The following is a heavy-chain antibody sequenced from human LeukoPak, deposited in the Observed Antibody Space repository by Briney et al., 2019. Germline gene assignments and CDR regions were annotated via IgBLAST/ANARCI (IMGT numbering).Heavy chain of an antibody. CDR2: INHSGST. D-gene: IGHD3-10*01. CDR1: GGSFSGYY. V-gene: IGHV4-34*01. J-gene: IGHJ6*02. CDR3: ARGWVLWFGELFGMDV. Sequence: PSETLSLTCAVYGGSFSGYYWSWIRQPPGKGLEWIGEINHSGSTNYNPSLKSRVTISVDTSKNQFSLKLSSVTAADTAVYYCARGWVLWFGELFGMDVWGQGTTVTVSS.